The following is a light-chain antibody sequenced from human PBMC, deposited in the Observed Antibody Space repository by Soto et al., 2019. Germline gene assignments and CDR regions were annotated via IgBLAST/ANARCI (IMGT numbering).Light chain of an antibody. J-gene: IGKJ4*01. V-gene: IGKV1-9*01. CDR1: QSISSY. Sequence: DIQMTQSPSSLSASVGDRVTITCRASQSISSYLNWYQQKPGKAPKLLIYAVFTLQSGVPSRFSGSGSGAEFTLTISSLQPEDFATYYCQQLDSYPLTFGGGTK. CDR3: QQLDSYPLT. CDR2: AVF.